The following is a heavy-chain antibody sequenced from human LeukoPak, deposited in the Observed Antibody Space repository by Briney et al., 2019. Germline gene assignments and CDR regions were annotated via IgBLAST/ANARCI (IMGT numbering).Heavy chain of an antibody. CDR3: ARASGDSSGYYYVGAYFDY. CDR2: IYPGDSDT. Sequence: GESLKISCKGSGYSFTSYWIGWVRQVPGKGLEWMGIIYPGDSDTRYSPSFQGQVTISADKSISTAYLQWSSLKASDTAMYYCARASGDSSGYYYVGAYFDYWGQGTLVTVSS. V-gene: IGHV5-51*01. J-gene: IGHJ4*02. CDR1: GYSFTSYW. D-gene: IGHD3-22*01.